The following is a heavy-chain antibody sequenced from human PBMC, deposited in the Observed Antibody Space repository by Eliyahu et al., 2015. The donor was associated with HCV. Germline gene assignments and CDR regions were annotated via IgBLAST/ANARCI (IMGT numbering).Heavy chain of an antibody. Sequence: QVQLVQSGAEVKKPGSSVKVSCKASGGTFSSYAISWVRQAPGQGLEWMGGIIPIFGTANYAQKFQGRVTITADESTSTAYMELSSLRSEDTAVYYCARSAVDGTWDYYYYGMDVWGQGTTVTVSS. V-gene: IGHV1-69*01. CDR2: IIPIFGTA. CDR3: ARSAVDGTWDYYYYGMDV. CDR1: GGTFSSYA. D-gene: IGHD1-1*01. J-gene: IGHJ6*02.